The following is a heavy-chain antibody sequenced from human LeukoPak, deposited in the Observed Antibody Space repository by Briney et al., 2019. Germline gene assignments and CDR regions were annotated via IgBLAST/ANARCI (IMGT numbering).Heavy chain of an antibody. V-gene: IGHV3-15*01. J-gene: IGHJ4*02. CDR1: GFTFSNAW. CDR2: IKSKTDGGTT. D-gene: IGHD3-10*01. Sequence: PGGSLRLSCAASGFTFSNAWMSWVRQAPGKGLEWVGRIKSKTDGGTTDYAAPVKGRFTISRDDSKNTLYLQMNSLKTEDTAVYYCTTGGSTRWFGELLYYFDYWGQGTLVTVSS. CDR3: TTGGSTRWFGELLYYFDY.